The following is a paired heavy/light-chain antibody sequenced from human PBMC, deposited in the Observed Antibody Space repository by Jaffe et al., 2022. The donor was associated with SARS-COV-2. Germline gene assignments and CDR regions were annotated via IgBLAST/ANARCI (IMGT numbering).Heavy chain of an antibody. CDR3: AREYYDILTGSRGIVAFDF. Sequence: EVRLVESGGGLVQPGGSLRLSCAASGFTFSNYAMSWVRQAPGKGLEWVSAISESGGHTFYVDSVRGRFTMSRDNSKNTLYLQMNSLRAEDTAVYYCAREYYDILTGSRGIVAFDFWGQGTMVTVSS. V-gene: IGHV3-23*04. J-gene: IGHJ3*01. CDR1: GFTFSNYA. CDR2: ISESGGHT. D-gene: IGHD3-9*01.
Light chain of an antibody. CDR1: SSDVGGYNY. J-gene: IGLJ2*01. CDR2: EVI. V-gene: IGLV2-8*01. CDR3: SSYAGTNNFLI. Sequence: QSALTQPPSASGSPGQSVTISCTGTSSDVGGYNYVSWYQQHPGKVPKLLIYEVIKRPSGVPDRFSGSKSGNTASLTVSGLQAEDEADYYCSSYAGTNNFLIFGGGTKLTVL.